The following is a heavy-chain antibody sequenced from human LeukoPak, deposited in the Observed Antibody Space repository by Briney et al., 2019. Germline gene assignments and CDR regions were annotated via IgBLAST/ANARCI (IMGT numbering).Heavy chain of an antibody. CDR2: ISGSATGGTT. D-gene: IGHD3-10*01. V-gene: IGHV3-23*01. Sequence: PGGSLRLSYEASGFTLSSYGMAWVRQAPGKGLEWVSAISGSATGGTTYYADSVKGRFTISRDTSKNTLYLQMTSLRAEDTAIYYCAKDALYASGTYYNSWGQGTLVTVSS. J-gene: IGHJ4*02. CDR1: GFTLSSYG. CDR3: AKDALYASGTYYNS.